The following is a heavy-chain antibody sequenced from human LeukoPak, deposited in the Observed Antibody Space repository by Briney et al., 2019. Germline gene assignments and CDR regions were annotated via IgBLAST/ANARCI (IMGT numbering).Heavy chain of an antibody. Sequence: SGPTLVNPTQTLTLTCTFSGFSLSTSGVAVGWIRQPPGKALEWLALVYGNDDKRYSPSLKSRLTITKDTSKNHVVLTMTNMDPEDTATYYCAHRQASAFDYWGQGTLVTVSS. CDR1: GFSLSTSGVA. CDR2: VYGNDDK. CDR3: AHRQASAFDY. J-gene: IGHJ4*02. V-gene: IGHV2-5*01.